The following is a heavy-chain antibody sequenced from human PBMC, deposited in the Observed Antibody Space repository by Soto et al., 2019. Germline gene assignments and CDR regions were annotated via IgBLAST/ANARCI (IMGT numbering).Heavy chain of an antibody. D-gene: IGHD3-22*01. J-gene: IGHJ4*02. CDR1: GYSISSSNW. CDR2: IYYSGST. V-gene: IGHV4-28*01. Sequence: QVQLQESGPGLVKPSDTLSLTCAVSGYSISSSNWWGWIRQPPGKGLEWIGYIYYSGSTYYNPSLKSRVTMSVDTSKYQCSLKLSSVTAVDTAVYYCARSAVAITSVGYFDYWGQGTLVTVSS. CDR3: ARSAVAITSVGYFDY.